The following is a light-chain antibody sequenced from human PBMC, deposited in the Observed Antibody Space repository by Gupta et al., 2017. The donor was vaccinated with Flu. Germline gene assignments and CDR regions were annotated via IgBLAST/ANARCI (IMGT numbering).Light chain of an antibody. CDR1: QSLLHSNGYKY. CDR3: MQDLQHG. J-gene: IGKJ2*03. V-gene: IGKV2-28*01. CDR2: WGS. Sequence: LPVNTGVPDSSSCRSRQSLLHSNGYKYLDWDRQKPVQSRQLMIYWGSKRDCVVTDRFSGGGAATDFTLKISIVEDEDVAGYDLMQDLQHGFGQGTKLEIK.